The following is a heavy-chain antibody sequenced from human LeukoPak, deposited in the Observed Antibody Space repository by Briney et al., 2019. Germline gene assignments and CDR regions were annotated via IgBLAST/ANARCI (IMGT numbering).Heavy chain of an antibody. Sequence: GGSLRLSRAASGFTFSRYSMNWVRQAPGKGLEWVSSISSSSSYIYYADSVRGRFTIYRDNAKNSLYLQMNSLRAEDTAVYYCARDSYYYDSSGKTGYYMDVWGKGTTVSVCS. CDR1: GFTFSRYS. D-gene: IGHD3-22*01. J-gene: IGHJ6*03. V-gene: IGHV3-21*01. CDR2: ISSSSSYI. CDR3: ARDSYYYDSSGKTGYYMDV.